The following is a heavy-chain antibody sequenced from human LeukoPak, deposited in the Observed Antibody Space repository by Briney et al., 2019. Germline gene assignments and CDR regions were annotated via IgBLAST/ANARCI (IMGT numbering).Heavy chain of an antibody. J-gene: IGHJ4*02. Sequence: ASVKVSCKASGYTFSTYPMNWVRQAPGQGLEWMGWINTNTGNPTYAQGFTGRFVFSLDTSVSTAYLQISSLKAEDTAVYYCARVPDGSSFDYWGQGTLVTVSS. D-gene: IGHD6-13*01. CDR1: GYTFSTYP. CDR3: ARVPDGSSFDY. V-gene: IGHV7-4-1*02. CDR2: INTNTGNP.